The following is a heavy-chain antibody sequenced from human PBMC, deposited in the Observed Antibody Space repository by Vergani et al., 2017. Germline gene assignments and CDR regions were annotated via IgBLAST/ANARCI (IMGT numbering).Heavy chain of an antibody. V-gene: IGHV4-34*01. J-gene: IGHJ4*02. D-gene: IGHD1-26*01. CDR2: INHSGST. CDR1: GGSFSGYY. CDR3: ARGVGATRGIDY. Sequence: QVQLQQWGAGLLKPSETLSLTCAVYGGSFSGYYWSWIRQPPGKGLEWIGEINHSGSTNYNPSLKSRVTISVDTSKNQFSLKLSSVTAADTAVYYCARGVGATRGIDYWGQGTLVTVSS.